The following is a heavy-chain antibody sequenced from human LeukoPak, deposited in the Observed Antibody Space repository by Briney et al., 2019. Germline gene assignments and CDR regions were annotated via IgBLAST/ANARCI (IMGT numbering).Heavy chain of an antibody. J-gene: IGHJ4*02. V-gene: IGHV4-31*03. CDR3: ARVPTLGYGTKFDY. CDR2: IYYSGST. Sequence: PSETLSLTCTVSGGSISSGGYYWSWIRQHPGKGLEWIGYIYYSGSTYYNPSLKSRVTISVDTSKNQFSLKLSSVTAADTAVYYCARVPTLGYGTKFDYWGRGPLVTVSS. CDR1: GGSISSGGYY. D-gene: IGHD5-12*01.